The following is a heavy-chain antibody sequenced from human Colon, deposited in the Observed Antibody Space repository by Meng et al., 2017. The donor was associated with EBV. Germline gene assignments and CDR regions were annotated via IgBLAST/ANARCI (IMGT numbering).Heavy chain of an antibody. V-gene: IGHV4-39*02. D-gene: IGHD1-14*01. CDR3: VRLAGLPGYYFDV. Sequence: LRLLESGPGLGKLLVTLSLTCSLSGCSINNCSHYWAWIRQPPGNGLELVVTINYSGTTYFNPSLKSRITLSVDTSNNDFSLKMTSVTAADTALYYCVRLAGLPGYYFDVWGQGALVTVSS. CDR1: GCSINNCSHY. CDR2: INYSGTT. J-gene: IGHJ4*02.